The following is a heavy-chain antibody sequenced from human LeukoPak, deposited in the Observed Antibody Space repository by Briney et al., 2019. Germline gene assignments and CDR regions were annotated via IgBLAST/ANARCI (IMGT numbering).Heavy chain of an antibody. CDR1: GFTFSSYA. J-gene: IGHJ4*02. V-gene: IGHV3-23*01. CDR2: ISGSGGST. Sequence: GGSLRLSCAASGFTFSSYAMSWVRQAPGKGLEWVSAISGSGGSTYYADSVKGRFTISRDNAKNTLYLQMNSLRAEDTAVYYCAIHGIAVAGTEYWGQGTLVTVSS. CDR3: AIHGIAVAGTEY. D-gene: IGHD6-19*01.